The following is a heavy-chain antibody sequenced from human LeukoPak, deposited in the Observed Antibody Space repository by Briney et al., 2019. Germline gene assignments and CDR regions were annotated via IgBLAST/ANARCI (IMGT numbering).Heavy chain of an antibody. J-gene: IGHJ4*02. D-gene: IGHD2-2*01. CDR1: GFTFSSYS. Sequence: PGGSLRLSCAASGFTFSSYSMNWVRQAPGKGLEWVSSISSSSSYIYYADSVKGRFTISRDNAKNSLYLQMNSLRAEDTSVYYCARDCSSTSCYWTFDYWGQGTLVTVPS. CDR3: ARDCSSTSCYWTFDY. CDR2: ISSSSSYI. V-gene: IGHV3-21*01.